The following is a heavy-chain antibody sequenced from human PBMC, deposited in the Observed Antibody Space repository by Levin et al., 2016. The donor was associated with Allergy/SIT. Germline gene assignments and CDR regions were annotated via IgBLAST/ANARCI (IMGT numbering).Heavy chain of an antibody. CDR3: TTGSQVDTAMDDLDY. V-gene: IGHV3-15*01. J-gene: IGHJ4*02. D-gene: IGHD5-18*01. CDR2: IKSKTDGGTT. CDR1: GFTFSNAW. Sequence: GGSLRLSCAASGFTFSNAWMSWVRQAPGKGLEWVGRIKSKTDGGTTDYAAPVKGRFTISRDDSKNTLYLQMNSLKTEDTAVYYCTTGSQVDTAMDDLDYWGQGTLVTVSS.